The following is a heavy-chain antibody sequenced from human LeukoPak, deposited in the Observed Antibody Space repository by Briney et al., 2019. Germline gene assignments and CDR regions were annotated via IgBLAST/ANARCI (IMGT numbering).Heavy chain of an antibody. CDR1: GFTFSSYG. D-gene: IGHD6-13*01. V-gene: IGHV3-30*03. Sequence: GGSLRLSCAASGFTFSSYGIHWVRQAPGKGLEWVAVVPSDGSNKYYADSVKGRFTISRDTSKNMVYLQMNSLGAEDTAVYYCARGYSSSWLGYFDYWGQGTLVTVSS. CDR3: ARGYSSSWLGYFDY. CDR2: VPSDGSNK. J-gene: IGHJ4*02.